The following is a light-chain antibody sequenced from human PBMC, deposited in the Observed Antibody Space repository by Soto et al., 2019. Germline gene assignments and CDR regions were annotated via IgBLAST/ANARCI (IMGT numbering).Light chain of an antibody. CDR3: QQTYNPPRP. CDR2: AAS. J-gene: IGKJ1*01. CDR1: ETIASY. Sequence: DIQMTQSPSSLSESVGDRVTITCRASETIASYLNWYQQRPGKAPKLLIYAASSLQSGVPSRFGGSGSVTDFTLTITSLQPEDFATYYCQQTYNPPRPFGHGTRL. V-gene: IGKV1-39*01.